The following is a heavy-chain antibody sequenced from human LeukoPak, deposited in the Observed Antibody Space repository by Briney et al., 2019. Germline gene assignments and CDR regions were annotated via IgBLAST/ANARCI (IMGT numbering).Heavy chain of an antibody. CDR1: GFTFSSYS. CDR3: ARRSGSGTGADYFDY. D-gene: IGHD3-10*01. J-gene: IGHJ4*02. Sequence: GSLRLSCAASGFTFSSYSMNWVRQPPGKGLEWIGEINHSGSTNYNPSLKSRVTISVDTSKNQFSLKLSSVTAADTAVYYCARRSGSGTGADYFDYWGQGTLVTVSS. V-gene: IGHV4-34*01. CDR2: INHSGST.